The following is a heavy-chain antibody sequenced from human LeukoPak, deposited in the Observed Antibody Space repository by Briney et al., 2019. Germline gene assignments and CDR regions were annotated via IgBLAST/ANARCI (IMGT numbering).Heavy chain of an antibody. J-gene: IGHJ4*02. D-gene: IGHD3-16*01. CDR1: GYTFTGYY. CDR3: ARDNDSRDPPHFDY. Sequence: ASVKVSCKASGYTFTGYYMHWVRQAPGQGLEYMGLFNPKSGGTDYAQKFQGRVTMTRDTSISTAYLELSNLRSEDTAVYYCARDNDSRDPPHFDYWGQGTLVTVSS. V-gene: IGHV1-2*02. CDR2: FNPKSGGT.